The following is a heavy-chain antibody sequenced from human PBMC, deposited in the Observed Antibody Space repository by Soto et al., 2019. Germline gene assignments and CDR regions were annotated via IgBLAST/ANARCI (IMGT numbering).Heavy chain of an antibody. D-gene: IGHD3-16*01. CDR3: ARPSRGPPYNYAMDV. CDR1: GGSISSSSYY. Sequence: PSETLSLTCTVSGGSISSSSYYWGWIRQPPGKGLEWIGSVYYSGSTYCIPSLKSRVTISVDTSKNQFSLKLSSVTAADTAVYYCARPSRGPPYNYAMDVWGQGTTVTVSS. J-gene: IGHJ6*02. V-gene: IGHV4-39*01. CDR2: VYYSGST.